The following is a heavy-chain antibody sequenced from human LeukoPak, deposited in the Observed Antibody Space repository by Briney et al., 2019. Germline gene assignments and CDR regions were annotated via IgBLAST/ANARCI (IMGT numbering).Heavy chain of an antibody. J-gene: IGHJ5*02. CDR3: ARAGYDICENWFDP. CDR2: ISHDGSNK. V-gene: IGHV3-30-3*01. Sequence: GGSLRLSCAASGFTFSSYAMHWVRQAPGKGLEWVAVISHDGSNKYYADSVKGRFTISRDNSKNTLYLQMNSLRAEDTAVYYCARAGYDICENWFDPWGQGTLVTVSS. D-gene: IGHD3-9*01. CDR1: GFTFSSYA.